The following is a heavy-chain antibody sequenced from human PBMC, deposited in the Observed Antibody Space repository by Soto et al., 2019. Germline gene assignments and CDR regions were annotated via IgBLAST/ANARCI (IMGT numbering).Heavy chain of an antibody. CDR2: IYYSGST. CDR1: GGSISSGDYY. D-gene: IGHD3-22*01. J-gene: IGHJ4*02. Sequence: QVQLQESGPGLVKPSQTLSLTCTVSGGSISSGDYYWSWIRQPPGKGLEWIGYIYYSGSTYYNPXXKSRVTISVDXXKXQXXLKLSSVTAADTAVYYCARGGGYYYDSSGYYHFDYWGQGTLVTVSS. CDR3: ARGGGYYYDSSGYYHFDY. V-gene: IGHV4-30-4*01.